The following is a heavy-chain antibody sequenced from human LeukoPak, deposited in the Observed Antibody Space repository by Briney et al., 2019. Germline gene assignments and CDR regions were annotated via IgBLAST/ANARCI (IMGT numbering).Heavy chain of an antibody. CDR1: GFMFSSNW. CDR3: AREVVVNAAGIDY. D-gene: IGHD3-22*01. J-gene: IGHJ4*02. V-gene: IGHV3-7*01. Sequence: PGGSLRLSCAASGFMFSSNWMSWVRLAPGKGLEWVANIKEDGTETYYVDSVKGRFTISRDSAKNSLYLQMNSLRAEDTAVYYCAREVVVNAAGIDYWGQGTLVTVSS. CDR2: IKEDGTET.